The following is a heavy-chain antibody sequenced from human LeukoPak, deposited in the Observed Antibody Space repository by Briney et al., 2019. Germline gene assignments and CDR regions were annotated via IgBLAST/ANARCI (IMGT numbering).Heavy chain of an antibody. CDR2: MNPNSGNT. D-gene: IGHD6-13*01. V-gene: IGHV1-8*01. CDR1: GYTFTSYD. CDR3: ARGSAWGSSWPQGY. Sequence: ASVKVSXKASGYTFTSYDINWVRQATGQGLEWMGWMNPNSGNTGYAQKFQGRVTMTRNTSISTAYMELSSLRSEDTAVYYCARGSAWGSSWPQGYWGQGTLVTVSS. J-gene: IGHJ4*02.